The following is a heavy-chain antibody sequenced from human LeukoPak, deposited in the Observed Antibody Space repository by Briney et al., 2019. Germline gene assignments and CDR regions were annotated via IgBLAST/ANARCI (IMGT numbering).Heavy chain of an antibody. Sequence: SQTLSLTCTVSGDSISSGGSYWSWTRQHPGEGLEWIGYIYYSGTTNYNPSLKSRVTISVDTSKNQFSLKLSSVTAADTAVYSCARAACSSPSCYAGYYYGMDVWGQGTTVTVSS. J-gene: IGHJ6*02. CDR2: IYYSGTT. D-gene: IGHD2-2*01. CDR3: ARAACSSPSCYAGYYYGMDV. CDR1: GDSISSGGSY. V-gene: IGHV4-31*03.